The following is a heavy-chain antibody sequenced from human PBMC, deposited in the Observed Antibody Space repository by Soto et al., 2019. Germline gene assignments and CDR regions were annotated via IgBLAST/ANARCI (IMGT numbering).Heavy chain of an antibody. V-gene: IGHV1-69*13. D-gene: IGHD2-21*01. CDR3: ARERMCVYERRGIYCDGGY. CDR2: IIPIFGTA. Sequence: ASVKVSCKASGGTFSSYAISWVRQAPGQGLEWMGGIIPIFGTANYAQKFQGRVTITADESTSTAYMELSSLRSEDTAVYYCARERMCVYERRGIYCDGGYWGQGILVTVFS. J-gene: IGHJ4*02. CDR1: GGTFSSYA.